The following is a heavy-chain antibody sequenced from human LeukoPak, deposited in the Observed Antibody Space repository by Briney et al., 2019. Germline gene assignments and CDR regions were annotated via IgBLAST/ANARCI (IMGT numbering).Heavy chain of an antibody. CDR2: ISSYGDNT. D-gene: IGHD3-22*01. V-gene: IGHV1-18*01. J-gene: IGHJ4*02. CDR3: ARASTSDSSTYNRC. CDR1: GYTFTNYG. Sequence: GASVKVSCTASGYTFTNYGIAWVRQAPGQGLEWMRWISSYGDNTDYAQELQDRVTLTTDTSTNTAYMELRSLTSDDTAVYYSARASTSDSSTYNRCWGQGTLVTVSS.